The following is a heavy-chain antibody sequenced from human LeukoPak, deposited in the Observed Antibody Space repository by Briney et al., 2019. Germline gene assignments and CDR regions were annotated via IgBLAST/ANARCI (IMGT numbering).Heavy chain of an antibody. CDR1: GYSFSSYW. CDR3: ARAWNFDY. D-gene: IGHD1-1*01. Sequence: GESLKISCRGSGYSFSSYWIAWVRQMPGKGLEWMGIIYPRDSDTRYSPSFQGQVTISADKSISTAYLQWGSLKGSDSAIYYCARAWNFDYWGQGTLVTVSS. CDR2: IYPRDSDT. V-gene: IGHV5-51*01. J-gene: IGHJ4*02.